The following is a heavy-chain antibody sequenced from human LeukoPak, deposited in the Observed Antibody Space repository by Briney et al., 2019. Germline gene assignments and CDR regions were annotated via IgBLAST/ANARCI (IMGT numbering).Heavy chain of an antibody. Sequence: PGRSLRLSCAASGFTFDDYAMHWVRQAPGKGLEWVSGISWNSGSIGYADSVKGRFTISRDNAKDSLYLQMNSLRAEDTALYYCAKDSSGWSGYGMDVWGQGTTVTVSS. D-gene: IGHD6-25*01. CDR1: GFTFDDYA. CDR3: AKDSSGWSGYGMDV. J-gene: IGHJ6*02. V-gene: IGHV3-9*01. CDR2: ISWNSGSI.